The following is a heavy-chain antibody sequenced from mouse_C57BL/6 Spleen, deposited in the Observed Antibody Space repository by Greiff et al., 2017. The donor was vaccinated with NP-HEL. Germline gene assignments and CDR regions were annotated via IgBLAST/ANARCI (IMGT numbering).Heavy chain of an antibody. D-gene: IGHD1-1*01. V-gene: IGHV5-4*01. Sequence: DVKLVESGGGLVKPGGSLKLSCAASGFTFSSYAMSWVRQTPEKRLEWVATISDGGSYTYYPDNVKGRFTISRDNAKNNLYLQMSHLKSEDTAMYYCARDHGSYYFDYWGQGTTLTVSS. CDR2: ISDGGSYT. CDR3: ARDHGSYYFDY. J-gene: IGHJ2*01. CDR1: GFTFSSYA.